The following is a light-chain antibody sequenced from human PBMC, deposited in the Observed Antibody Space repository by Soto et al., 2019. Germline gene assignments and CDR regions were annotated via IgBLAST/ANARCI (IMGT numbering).Light chain of an antibody. CDR3: QQSHVFPYS. CDR2: AIS. Sequence: DIQMTQSPSSLSASVGDRLTISCRASQSSSISLNWYQQKPGKAPKLLIYAISKLQSGVPSRFSGSGSGTDFTLTISSLQPEDFAIYYCQQSHVFPYSFGQGTKLEI. CDR1: QSSSIS. V-gene: IGKV1-39*01. J-gene: IGKJ2*01.